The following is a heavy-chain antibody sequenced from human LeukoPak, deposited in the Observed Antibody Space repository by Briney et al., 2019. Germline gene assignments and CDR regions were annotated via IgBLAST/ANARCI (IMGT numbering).Heavy chain of an antibody. CDR1: GFTFSSYS. D-gene: IGHD1-26*01. V-gene: IGHV3-48*02. CDR3: ASSGSYRFDY. J-gene: IGHJ4*02. Sequence: GGSLRLSCAASGFTFSSYSMNWVRQAPGKGLEWVSHITASGTAMFYADSVKGRFTISRDNAKNSLYSQMNSLRDEDTAVYYCASSGSYRFDYWGQGTLVTVSS. CDR2: ITASGTAM.